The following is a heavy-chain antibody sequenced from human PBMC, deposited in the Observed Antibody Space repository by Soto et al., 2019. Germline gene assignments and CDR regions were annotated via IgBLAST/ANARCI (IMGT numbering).Heavy chain of an antibody. CDR3: AKDRERDAWYEDY. CDR1: GFSFSSYA. CDR2: ISGRDGST. D-gene: IGHD6-13*01. V-gene: IGHV3-23*01. Sequence: EVQLLESGGGLVQPGGSLRLSCVASGFSFSSYAMSWVRQAPGKGLEWVSVISGRDGSTYYADSVKGRFTISRDKYKNTLYLQMNSLRAEDTAVYYCAKDRERDAWYEDYWGQGALVTVSS. J-gene: IGHJ4*02.